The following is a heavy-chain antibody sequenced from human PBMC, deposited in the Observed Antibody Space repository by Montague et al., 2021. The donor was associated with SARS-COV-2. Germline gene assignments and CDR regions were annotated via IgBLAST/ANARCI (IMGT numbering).Heavy chain of an antibody. V-gene: IGHV3-21*01. CDR3: ARGYDFWSGCYSYYGMDF. CDR1: GFPFSSYS. J-gene: IGHJ6*02. Sequence: SLRLSCAASGFPFSSYSMNWVRQAPGKGLEWVSSISSSSSYIYYADSVKGRFTISRDNAKNSLYLQMNSLRAEDTAVYYCARGYDFWSGCYSYYGMDFWGQGTPVTVSS. D-gene: IGHD3-3*01. CDR2: ISSSSSYI.